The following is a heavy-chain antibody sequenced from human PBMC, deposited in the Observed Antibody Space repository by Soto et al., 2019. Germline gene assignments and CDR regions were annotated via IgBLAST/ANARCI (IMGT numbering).Heavy chain of an antibody. J-gene: IGHJ6*03. CDR3: AKDRIYSTNYYMDV. CDR1: GFTFSSYA. V-gene: IGHV3-23*01. D-gene: IGHD4-4*01. CDR2: ISGSGGST. Sequence: GESLKISCAASGFTFSSYAMSWVRQAPGKGLEWVSAISGSGGSTYYADSVKGRFTISRDNSKNTLYLQMNSLRAEDTAVYYCAKDRIYSTNYYMDVWGKGTTVTVSS.